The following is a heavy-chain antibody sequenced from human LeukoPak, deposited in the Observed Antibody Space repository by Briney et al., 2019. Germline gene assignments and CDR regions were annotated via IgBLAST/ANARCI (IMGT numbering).Heavy chain of an antibody. J-gene: IGHJ4*02. CDR1: GFTFDDYA. V-gene: IGHV3-9*01. Sequence: GGSLRLSCAASGFTFDDYAMHWVRQAPGKGLEWVSGISWNSGSIGYADSVRGRFTISRDNAKNSLYLQMNSLRAEDTALYYCAKAGGSYHGYYFDYWGQGTLVTVSS. CDR2: ISWNSGSI. D-gene: IGHD1-26*01. CDR3: AKAGGSYHGYYFDY.